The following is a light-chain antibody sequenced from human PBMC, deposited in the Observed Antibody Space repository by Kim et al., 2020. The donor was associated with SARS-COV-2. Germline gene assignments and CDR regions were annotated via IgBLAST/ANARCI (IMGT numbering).Light chain of an antibody. CDR2: GAS. V-gene: IGKV3-15*01. CDR1: QSVSSN. CDR3: QQYNDWPPIT. Sequence: SPGERVTHSCRASQSVSSNLAWYQQKPGQAPWLLIYGASTRATGVPARFSGSGSGTEFTLTISSLQSEDFAVYYCQQYNDWPPITFGQGTRLEIK. J-gene: IGKJ5*01.